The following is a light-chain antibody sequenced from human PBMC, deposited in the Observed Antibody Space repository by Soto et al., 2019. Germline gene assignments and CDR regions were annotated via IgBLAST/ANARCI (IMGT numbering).Light chain of an antibody. CDR2: GNS. CDR1: SSNIGAGYD. J-gene: IGLJ1*01. V-gene: IGLV1-40*01. Sequence: QSVRTQPPAVSGAPGQRVTISCTGSSSNIGAGYDVHWYQQLPGTAPKLLIYGNSNRPSGVPDRFSGSKSGTSASLAITGLRAEDEADYYCQSYDSSLSAYVFGAGTKVTVL. CDR3: QSYDSSLSAYV.